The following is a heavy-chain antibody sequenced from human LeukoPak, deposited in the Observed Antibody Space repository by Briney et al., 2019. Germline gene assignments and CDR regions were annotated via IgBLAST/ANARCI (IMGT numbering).Heavy chain of an antibody. Sequence: ASVKVSCKASGYTFTSYYMHWVRQAPGQGLEWMGIINPSGGSTSYAQKFQGRVTMTRDTSTSTVYMDLSSLRSEDTAVYYCARALRLRYFDCLRRKNWFDPWGQGTLVTVSS. J-gene: IGHJ5*02. V-gene: IGHV1-46*01. D-gene: IGHD3-9*01. CDR2: INPSGGST. CDR3: ARALRLRYFDCLRRKNWFDP. CDR1: GYTFTSYY.